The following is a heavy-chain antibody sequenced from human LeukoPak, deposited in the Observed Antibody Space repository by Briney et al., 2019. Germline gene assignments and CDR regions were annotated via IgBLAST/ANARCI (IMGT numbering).Heavy chain of an antibody. CDR1: GDSVTSNSVA. CDR3: ARGRFGDFPYYYYNGMDV. V-gene: IGHV6-1*01. D-gene: IGHD3-10*01. CDR2: TYYSSRWYN. Sequence: SQTLSLTCAISGDSVTSNSVAWNWIGQSPSRGLEWLGRTYYSSRWYNDYAVSVKSRITINPDTSKNQFSLQLNSVTPEDTAVYFCARGRFGDFPYYYYNGMDVWGQGTTVTVSS. J-gene: IGHJ6*02.